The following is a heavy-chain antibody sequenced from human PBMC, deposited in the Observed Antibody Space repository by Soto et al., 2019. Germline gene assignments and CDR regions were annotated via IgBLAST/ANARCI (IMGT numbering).Heavy chain of an antibody. D-gene: IGHD3-10*01. V-gene: IGHV4-34*01. Sequence: QVQLQQWGAGLLKPSETLSLTCAVYGGSFSGYYWSWIRQPPGTGLEWIGEINHSGSTNYNPSLKSRVTISVDTSKNQFSLKLSSVTAAETAVYYCARGLLRGYFSDYWGQGTLVTVSS. CDR2: INHSGST. CDR1: GGSFSGYY. CDR3: ARGLLRGYFSDY. J-gene: IGHJ4*02.